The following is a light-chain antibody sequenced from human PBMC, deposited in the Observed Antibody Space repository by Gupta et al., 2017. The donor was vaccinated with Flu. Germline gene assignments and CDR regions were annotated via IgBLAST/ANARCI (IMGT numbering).Light chain of an antibody. CDR2: DVS. V-gene: IGLV2-14*01. J-gene: IGLJ1*01. Sequence: SALTQPASVSGSPVQSITISCTGTSSDVGGYNYVSWYQQHPVKAHKLMIYDVSNRPSGGGSRFSGSKAGNTASLTISGRQEEDAADYYGSSYTSSSTWVFGTGTKFTVL. CDR1: SSDVGGYNY. CDR3: SSYTSSSTWV.